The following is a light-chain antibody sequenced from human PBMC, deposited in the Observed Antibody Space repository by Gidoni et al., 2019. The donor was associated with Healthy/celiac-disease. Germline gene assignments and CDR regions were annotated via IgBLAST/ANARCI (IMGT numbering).Light chain of an antibody. CDR1: QCVLYSSNNKNY. V-gene: IGKV4-1*01. CDR2: WAS. J-gene: IGKJ1*01. Sequence: DIVMTQSPDSLAVSLGERATINCKSSQCVLYSSNNKNYLAWYQQKPGQPPKLLIYWASTRESGVPDRFSGSGSGTDFTLNISSLQAEDVAVYYCKQYYSTPRTFGQGTKVEIK. CDR3: KQYYSTPRT.